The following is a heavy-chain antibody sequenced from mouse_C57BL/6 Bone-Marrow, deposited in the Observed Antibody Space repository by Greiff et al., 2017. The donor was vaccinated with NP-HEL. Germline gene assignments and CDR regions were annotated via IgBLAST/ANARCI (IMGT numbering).Heavy chain of an antibody. CDR2: IDPENGDT. J-gene: IGHJ3*01. D-gene: IGHD2-4*01. CDR1: GFNIKDDY. Sequence: VQLQQSGAELVRPGASVKLSCTASGFNIKDDYMHWVKQRPEQGLEWIGWIDPENGDTDYASKFQGKATITADTSSNTAYLQLSSLTSEDTAVYYCTTYDYLAWFAYWGQGTLVTVSA. CDR3: TTYDYLAWFAY. V-gene: IGHV14-4*01.